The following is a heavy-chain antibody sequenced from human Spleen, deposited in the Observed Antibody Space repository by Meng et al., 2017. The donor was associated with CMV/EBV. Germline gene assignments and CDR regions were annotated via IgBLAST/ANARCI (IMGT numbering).Heavy chain of an antibody. CDR3: ARGWTAVY. CDR1: GYSFSNDW. V-gene: IGHV5-51*01. J-gene: IGHJ4*02. CDR2: IYPGDSDT. Sequence: LKISCKSSGYSFSNDWIAWVRQMPGKGLEWMGIIYPGDSDTRYSPSFEGQVTISADRSINTAYLQWSSLKASDSAMYYCARGWTAVYWGQGTLVTVSS. D-gene: IGHD3/OR15-3a*01.